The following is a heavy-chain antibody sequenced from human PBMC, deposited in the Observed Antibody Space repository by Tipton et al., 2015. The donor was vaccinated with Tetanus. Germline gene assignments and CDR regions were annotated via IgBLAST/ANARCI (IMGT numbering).Heavy chain of an antibody. Sequence: TLSLTCTVSGHSIGSGGYHWSWIRQSPGKGLEWIGEIHPSGSVNYNPSLKSRVTILLDTSENQFSLKLSSVTGADTAVYYCARGRDQYKSGNYWGQGTLVTVSS. V-gene: IGHV4-39*07. D-gene: IGHD5-24*01. CDR1: GHSIGSGGYH. CDR2: IHPSGSV. J-gene: IGHJ4*02. CDR3: ARGRDQYKSGNY.